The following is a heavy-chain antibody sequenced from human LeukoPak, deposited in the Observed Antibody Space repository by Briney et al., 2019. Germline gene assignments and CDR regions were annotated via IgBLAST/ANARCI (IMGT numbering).Heavy chain of an antibody. Sequence: SVRVSCKTSGGTFNNSAISWVRQAPGQGLEWLGGIMPLFGTAGYAQKFQGRVTITKDESARTVYLELTSLTSDDTAVYYCARDVHGDYGSGWFDPWGQGTLVSVSS. CDR3: ARDVHGDYGSGWFDP. CDR2: IMPLFGTA. V-gene: IGHV1-69*05. D-gene: IGHD4-17*01. J-gene: IGHJ5*02. CDR1: GGTFNNSA.